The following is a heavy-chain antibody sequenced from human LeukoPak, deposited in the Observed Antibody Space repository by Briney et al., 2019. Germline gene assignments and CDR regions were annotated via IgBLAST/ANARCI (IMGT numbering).Heavy chain of an antibody. Sequence: PSETLSLTCTVSGGSFSSYYGSWIRQPPGKGLEWIGYIYYSGSTNYNPSLKSRVTISVDTSKNQFSLKLSSVTAADTAVYYCAREGGSPYFDYWGQGTLVTVSS. D-gene: IGHD6-13*01. J-gene: IGHJ4*02. CDR1: GGSFSSYY. CDR2: IYYSGST. CDR3: AREGGSPYFDY. V-gene: IGHV4-59*12.